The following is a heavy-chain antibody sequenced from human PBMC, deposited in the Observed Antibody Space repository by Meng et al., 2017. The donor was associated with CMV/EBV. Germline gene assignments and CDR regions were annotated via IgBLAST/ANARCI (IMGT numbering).Heavy chain of an antibody. Sequence: QITLKESVPTLVKPTXTRTLTCTFSGFSLSTSGVGVGWIRQPPGKALEWLALIYWDDDKRYSPSLKSRLTITKDTSKNQVVLTMTNMDPVDTATYYCARATRGDYFDYWGQGTLVTVSS. D-gene: IGHD3-10*01. V-gene: IGHV2-5*02. CDR2: IYWDDDK. CDR1: GFSLSTSGVG. CDR3: ARATRGDYFDY. J-gene: IGHJ4*02.